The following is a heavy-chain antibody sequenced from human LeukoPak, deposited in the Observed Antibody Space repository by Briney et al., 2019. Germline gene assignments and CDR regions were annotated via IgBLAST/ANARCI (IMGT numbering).Heavy chain of an antibody. V-gene: IGHV4-39*01. Sequence: SETLSLTCTVSGGSISSSSYYWGWIRQPPGKGLEWIGSIYYSGSTYYNPSLKSRVTISVDTSKNQFSLKLSSVTAADTAVYYCARLVTEYGDYATYYYYYMDVWGKGTTVTISS. CDR2: IYYSGST. CDR1: GGSISSSSYY. D-gene: IGHD4-17*01. J-gene: IGHJ6*03. CDR3: ARLVTEYGDYATYYYYYMDV.